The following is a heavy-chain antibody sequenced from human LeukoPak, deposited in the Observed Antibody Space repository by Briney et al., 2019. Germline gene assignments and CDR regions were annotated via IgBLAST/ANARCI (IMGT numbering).Heavy chain of an antibody. V-gene: IGHV1-69*05. CDR3: ARGYIAVAGIRDDYYMDV. Sequence: GASVKVSCKASGGTFSSYTISWVRQAPGQGLEWMGRIIPIFGTANYAQKFQGRVTITTDESTSTAYMELSSLRSEDTAVYYCARGYIAVAGIRDDYYMDVWGKGTTVTVSS. J-gene: IGHJ6*03. CDR1: GGTFSSYT. D-gene: IGHD6-19*01. CDR2: IIPIFGTA.